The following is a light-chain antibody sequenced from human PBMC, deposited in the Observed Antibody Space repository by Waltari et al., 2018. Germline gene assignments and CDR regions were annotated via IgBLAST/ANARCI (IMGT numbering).Light chain of an antibody. V-gene: IGLV6-57*02. CDR1: RGSISSHY. Sequence: NFLLTQPHSVSESPGKTVTISCTGRRGSISSHYVQGYRQRPSSAPTTVIYEDDQRPSGVPARFSGSIDSSSNSASLTISGLKTEDEADYYCQSYDTGDLWVFGGGTKLTVL. CDR3: QSYDTGDLWV. J-gene: IGLJ3*02. CDR2: EDD.